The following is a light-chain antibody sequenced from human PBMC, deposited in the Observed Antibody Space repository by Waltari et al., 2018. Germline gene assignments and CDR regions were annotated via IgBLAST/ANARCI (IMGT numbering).Light chain of an antibody. CDR2: AAS. CDR3: QQSFSVPWT. V-gene: IGKV1-39*01. J-gene: IGKJ1*01. Sequence: DIQMTQSPSSLSASVGDRVTITCRASQSIGSYLHWYQQKPGKVPKLLIFAASSLQSGVPSRFSGSGSGTDFTLTIRSLTSEDFATYYCQQSFSVPWTFGQGTKVEIK. CDR1: QSIGSY.